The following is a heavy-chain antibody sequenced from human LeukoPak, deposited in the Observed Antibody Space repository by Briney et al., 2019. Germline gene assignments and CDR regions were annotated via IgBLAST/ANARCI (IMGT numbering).Heavy chain of an antibody. D-gene: IGHD3-10*01. Sequence: SVKVSCKASGGTFSSYAISWVRQAPGQGLEWMGGIIPIFGTANYAQKFQGRVTITADKSTSTAYMELSSLRSEDTAVYYCARESEKRIWFGETNGGIDYWGQGTLVTVSS. V-gene: IGHV1-69*06. J-gene: IGHJ4*02. CDR3: ARESEKRIWFGETNGGIDY. CDR1: GGTFSSYA. CDR2: IIPIFGTA.